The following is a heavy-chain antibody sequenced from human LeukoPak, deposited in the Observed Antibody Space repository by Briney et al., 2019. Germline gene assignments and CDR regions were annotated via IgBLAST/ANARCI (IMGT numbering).Heavy chain of an antibody. V-gene: IGHV3-23*01. CDR3: AKGSRLGDPLYCSGGSCYGLFDY. CDR2: ISGSGGST. Sequence: GGSLRLSCAASGFTLSSYAMSWVRQAPGKGLEWVSAISGSGGSTYYADSVKGRFTISRDNSKNTLYLQMNSLRAEDTAVYYCAKGSRLGDPLYCSGGSCYGLFDYWGQGTLVTVSS. J-gene: IGHJ4*02. CDR1: GFTLSSYA. D-gene: IGHD2-15*01.